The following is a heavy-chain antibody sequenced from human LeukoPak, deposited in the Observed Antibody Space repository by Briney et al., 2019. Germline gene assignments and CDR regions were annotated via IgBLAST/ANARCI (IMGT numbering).Heavy chain of an antibody. D-gene: IGHD5-24*01. V-gene: IGHV3-30-3*02. CDR3: AKPQWLSGDYFDY. CDR2: ISYDGSNK. J-gene: IGHJ4*02. CDR1: GFTFSSYA. Sequence: GRSLRLSCAASGFTFSSYAMRWVRQAPGKGLEWVAVISYDGSNKYYADSVKGRFTISRDNSKNTLYLQMNSLRAEDTAVYYCAKPQWLSGDYFDYWGQGTLVTVSS.